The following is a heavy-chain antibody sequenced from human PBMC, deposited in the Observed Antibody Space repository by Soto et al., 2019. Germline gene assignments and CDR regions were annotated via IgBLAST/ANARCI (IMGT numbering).Heavy chain of an antibody. CDR1: GYTFTSYG. J-gene: IGHJ4*02. Sequence: QVPLVQSGAEVKKPGASVKVSCKVSGYTFTSYGISWVRQAPGQGLEWMGWISAYNGNTNYAQRRQVRVTLTTDTSTSTAYMELRSRKSYDTAVYFWARDTALNVNTAQKFDYWGQGTLVNVSS. CDR3: ARDTALNVNTAQKFDY. D-gene: IGHD5-18*01. CDR2: ISAYNGNT. V-gene: IGHV1-18*01.